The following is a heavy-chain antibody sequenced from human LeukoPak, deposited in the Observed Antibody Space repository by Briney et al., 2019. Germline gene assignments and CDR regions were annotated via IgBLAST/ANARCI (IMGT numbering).Heavy chain of an antibody. V-gene: IGHV3-21*01. CDR3: ARDMYGSGRTGSVDF. CDR2: ICSASSNI. D-gene: IGHD3-10*01. Sequence: GGSLTLSCAASGFTFSRYSMSWVRQAPGKGLEWVSSICSASSNIYYADSVKGRFTICRDNAKNSLYLKMNSLRAEDTAVYDCARDMYGSGRTGSVDFWGQGALVTVSS. J-gene: IGHJ4*02. CDR1: GFTFSRYS.